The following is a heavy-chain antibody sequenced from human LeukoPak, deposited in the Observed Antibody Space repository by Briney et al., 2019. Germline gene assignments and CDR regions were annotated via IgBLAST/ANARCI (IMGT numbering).Heavy chain of an antibody. J-gene: IGHJ6*02. Sequence: PGGSLRLSCAASGFTFSSYSMNWVRQAPGKGLEWVSSISSSSYIYYADSVKGRFTISRDNAKNSLYLQMNSLRAEDTAVYYCAREVVVVPAAIIRYYYYGMDVWGQGTTVTVSS. V-gene: IGHV3-21*01. CDR1: GFTFSSYS. CDR2: ISSSSYI. D-gene: IGHD2-2*01. CDR3: AREVVVVPAAIIRYYYYGMDV.